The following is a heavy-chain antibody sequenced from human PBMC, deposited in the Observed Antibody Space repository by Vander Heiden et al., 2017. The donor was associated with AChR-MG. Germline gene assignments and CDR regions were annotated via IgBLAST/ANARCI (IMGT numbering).Heavy chain of an antibody. CDR1: GGSISSSSYY. Sequence: QLQLQESGPGLVKPSETLSLTCTVSGGSISSSSYYWGWIRQPPGKGLEWIGSIDYSGSTYYNPSLKSRVTISVDTSKNQFSLKLSSVTAADTAVYYCARQDYYGSGSYFYYYYGMDVWGQGTTVTVSS. J-gene: IGHJ6*02. CDR3: ARQDYYGSGSYFYYYYGMDV. D-gene: IGHD3-10*01. V-gene: IGHV4-39*01. CDR2: IDYSGST.